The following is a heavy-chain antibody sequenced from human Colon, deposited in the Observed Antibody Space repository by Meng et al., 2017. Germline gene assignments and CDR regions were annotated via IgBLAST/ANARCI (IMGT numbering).Heavy chain of an antibody. J-gene: IGHJ5*02. CDR3: ARERLSSGWYGGRWFDP. CDR1: GGSFSGYY. V-gene: IGHV4-34*01. Sequence: QVTLQQCGAGLLKPSETLSLTCAVYGGSFSGYYWSWIRQPPGKGLEWIGEINHSGSTNYNPSLKSRVTISVDTSKNQFSLKLSSVTAADTAVYYCARERLSSGWYGGRWFDPWGQGTLVTVSS. D-gene: IGHD6-19*01. CDR2: INHSGST.